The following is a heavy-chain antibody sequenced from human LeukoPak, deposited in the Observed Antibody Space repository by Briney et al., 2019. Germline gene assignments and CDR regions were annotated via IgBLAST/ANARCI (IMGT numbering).Heavy chain of an antibody. J-gene: IGHJ4*02. Sequence: GGSLRLSCAASGFIFNNYGLVWVRQAPGKGLEWVSAISNDGGGTTYADFVKGRFSVSRDNSKNTLFLQMNSLRAEDTALYYCAKGSSGYFFDLWGQGTLVSVSS. V-gene: IGHV3-23*01. CDR2: ISNDGGGT. CDR1: GFIFNNYG. D-gene: IGHD3-22*01. CDR3: AKGSSGYFFDL.